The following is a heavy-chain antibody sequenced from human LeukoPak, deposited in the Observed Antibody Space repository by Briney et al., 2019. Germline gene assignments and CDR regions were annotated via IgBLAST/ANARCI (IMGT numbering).Heavy chain of an antibody. V-gene: IGHV3-30*18. CDR1: GFTFSSYS. CDR2: ISYDGSNK. J-gene: IGHJ6*02. Sequence: GGSLRLSCAASGFTFSSYSMNWVRQAPGKGLEWVAVISYDGSNKYYADSVKGRFTISRDNSKNTLYLQMNSLRAEDTAVYYCAKETEDYPMDVWGQGTTVTVSS. CDR3: AKETEDYPMDV.